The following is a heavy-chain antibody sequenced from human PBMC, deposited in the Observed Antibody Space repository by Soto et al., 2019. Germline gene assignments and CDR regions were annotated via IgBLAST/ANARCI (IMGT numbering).Heavy chain of an antibody. Sequence: EVQLLVSGGGLVQPGGSLRLSCAASGFIFSSYAMNWVRQAPGKGLEWVSAISNTGYRTYYADSVKGQFTISRDNSKNTLFLQMNSLRAEDTAVYYCAKGRGYDTSSWYDHWGQGALVTVSS. J-gene: IGHJ5*02. D-gene: IGHD3-22*01. CDR1: GFIFSSYA. CDR2: ISNTGYRT. CDR3: AKGRGYDTSSWYDH. V-gene: IGHV3-23*01.